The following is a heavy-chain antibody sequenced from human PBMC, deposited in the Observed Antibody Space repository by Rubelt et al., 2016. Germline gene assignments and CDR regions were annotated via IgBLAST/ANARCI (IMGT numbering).Heavy chain of an antibody. J-gene: IGHJ4*02. Sequence: QVQLVQSGAEVKKPGASVKVSCKASGYTFTSYGISWVRQAPGQGLEWMGWISAYNGNTNYAQKLQGGVTMTTDTSTSTAYMELRSLRSDGTAVYYCARDPLPVRGVIMTPTHWGQGTLVTVSS. CDR2: ISAYNGNT. CDR3: ARDPLPVRGVIMTPTH. D-gene: IGHD3-10*01. CDR1: GYTFTSYG. V-gene: IGHV1-18*01.